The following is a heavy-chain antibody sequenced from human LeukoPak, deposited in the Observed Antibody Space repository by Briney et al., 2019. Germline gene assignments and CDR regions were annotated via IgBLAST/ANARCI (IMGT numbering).Heavy chain of an antibody. CDR1: GFIFSSYG. Sequence: GRSLRLSCAASGFIFSSYGMHWVRQAPGKGLEWVAVISYDGSNKYYADSVKGRFTISRDNSKNTLYLQMNSLRVEDTAVYYCAKGVYSSSWYEFDYWGQGTLVTVSS. V-gene: IGHV3-30*18. J-gene: IGHJ4*02. CDR2: ISYDGSNK. CDR3: AKGVYSSSWYEFDY. D-gene: IGHD6-13*01.